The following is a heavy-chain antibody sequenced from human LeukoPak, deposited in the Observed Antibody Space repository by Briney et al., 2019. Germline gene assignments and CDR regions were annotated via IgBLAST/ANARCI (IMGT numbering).Heavy chain of an antibody. CDR2: IKQDESEK. J-gene: IGHJ4*02. CDR1: GFTFSAHW. D-gene: IGHD2-2*02. Sequence: GGSLRLSCAASGFTFSAHWMSWVRQAPGKGLEWVANIKQDESEKSYVDSVKGRFTISRDSAKKSLYLQMNSLRAEDTAVYYCARDPPPHCSSTSCYINYWGQGTLVTVSS. V-gene: IGHV3-7*01. CDR3: ARDPPPHCSSTSCYINY.